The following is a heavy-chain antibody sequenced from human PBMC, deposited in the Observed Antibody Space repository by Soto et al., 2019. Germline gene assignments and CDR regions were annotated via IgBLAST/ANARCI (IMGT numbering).Heavy chain of an antibody. J-gene: IGHJ5*02. CDR1: GGTFSSYA. D-gene: IGHD3-10*01. CDR2: IILIFGTA. CDR3: ARDQDYYGSGRPPAWFDP. V-gene: IGHV1-69*01. Sequence: QVQLVQSGAEVKKPGSSVKVSCKASGGTFSSYAISWVRQAPGQGLEWMGGIILIFGTANYAQKFQGRVTITADESTSTAYMELSSLRSEDTAVYYCARDQDYYGSGRPPAWFDPWGQGTLVTVSS.